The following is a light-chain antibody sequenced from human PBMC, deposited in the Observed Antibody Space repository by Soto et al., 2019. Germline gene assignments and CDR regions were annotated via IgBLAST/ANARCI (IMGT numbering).Light chain of an antibody. CDR3: QQYGSP. Sequence: ENVVSLSPGTLSVSKGERATLSCRASQSVSSSYLAWYQQKPGQAPRLLIYGASSRATGIPDRFSGSGSGTDFTLTISRLEPEDFAVYYCQQYGSPFGQGTKVDIK. CDR2: GAS. J-gene: IGKJ1*01. V-gene: IGKV3-20*01. CDR1: QSVSSSY.